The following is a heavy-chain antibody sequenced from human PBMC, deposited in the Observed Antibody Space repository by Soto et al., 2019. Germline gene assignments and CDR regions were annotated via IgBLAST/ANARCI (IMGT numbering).Heavy chain of an antibody. V-gene: IGHV4-31*03. Sequence: QVQLQESGPGLVKSSQTLPLTCTVSGGSISSGGYYWSWIRQHPGKGLEWFGYIYYSGSTYYNPSLRSRVSISVDTSKNQFSLKLSSVTAADTAVYYCARSPEATVTAFDYWGQGTLVTVSS. CDR3: ARSPEATVTAFDY. CDR1: GGSISSGGYY. D-gene: IGHD4-17*01. J-gene: IGHJ4*02. CDR2: IYYSGST.